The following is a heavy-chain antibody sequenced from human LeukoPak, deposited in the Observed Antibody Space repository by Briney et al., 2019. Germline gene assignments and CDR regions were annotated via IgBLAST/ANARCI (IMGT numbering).Heavy chain of an antibody. Sequence: PSETLSLTCTVSGGSISSYYWSWIRQPAGKGLEWIGRIYTSGSTNYNPSLKSRVTMSVDTSKNQFSLKLSSVTAADTAVYYCARAGPASGYYPFDYWGRGTLVTVSS. D-gene: IGHD3-22*01. CDR3: ARAGPASGYYPFDY. CDR1: GGSISSYY. J-gene: IGHJ4*02. CDR2: IYTSGST. V-gene: IGHV4-4*07.